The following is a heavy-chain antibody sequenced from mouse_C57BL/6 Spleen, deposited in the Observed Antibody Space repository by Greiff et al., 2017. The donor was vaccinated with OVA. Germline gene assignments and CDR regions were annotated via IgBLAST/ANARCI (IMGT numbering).Heavy chain of an antibody. CDR3: ASLYSNFDY. CDR1: GYTFTSYW. V-gene: IGHV1-52*01. D-gene: IGHD2-5*01. Sequence: VKLQESGAELVRPGSSVKLSCKASGYTFTSYWMHWVKQRPIQGLEWIGNIDPSDSETHYNQKFKDKATLTVDKSSSTAYMQLSSLTSEDSAVYYCASLYSNFDYWGKGTTLTVSS. J-gene: IGHJ2*01. CDR2: IDPSDSET.